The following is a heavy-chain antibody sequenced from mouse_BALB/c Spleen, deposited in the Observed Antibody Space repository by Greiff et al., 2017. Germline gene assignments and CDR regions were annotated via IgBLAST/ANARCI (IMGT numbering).Heavy chain of an antibody. D-gene: IGHD2-14*01. CDR1: GYTFTDYN. CDR2: IYPYNGGT. V-gene: IGHV1S29*02. J-gene: IGHJ2*01. Sequence: VHVKQSGPELVKPGASVKISCKASGYTFTDYNMHWVKQSHGKSLEWIGYIYPYNGGTGYNQKFKSKATLTVDNSSSTAYMELRSLTSEDSAVYYCARDAYYRYDGGFDYWGQGTTLTVSS. CDR3: ARDAYYRYDGGFDY.